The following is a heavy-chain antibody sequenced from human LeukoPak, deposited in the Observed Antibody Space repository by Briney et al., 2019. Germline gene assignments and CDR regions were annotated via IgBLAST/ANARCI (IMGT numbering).Heavy chain of an antibody. CDR1: GFSLSSYN. CDR3: VRIPNGANFPNWFDP. J-gene: IGHJ5*02. CDR2: ISGNSAYI. Sequence: GGSLRLSCAASGFSLSSYNMNWVRQSPEKGLEWISSISGNSAYISYADSVKGRFTISRDNAKNSLSLQMNSLRADDTAVYYCVRIPNGANFPNWFDPWGQGTLVTVSS. D-gene: IGHD4/OR15-4a*01. V-gene: IGHV3-21*01.